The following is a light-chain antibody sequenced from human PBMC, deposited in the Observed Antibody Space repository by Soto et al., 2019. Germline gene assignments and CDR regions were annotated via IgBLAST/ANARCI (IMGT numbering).Light chain of an antibody. CDR2: GAS. CDR3: QQYNNWPPYT. Sequence: EIVMTQSPATLSVSPGERATLSCRSSQSVSSNLAWYQQKPGHAPRLLIYGASTRATGIPARFSGSGSGTEFTLTISSLQSEDFAVYYCQQYNNWPPYTFGQGTKLELK. CDR1: QSVSSN. V-gene: IGKV3-15*01. J-gene: IGKJ2*01.